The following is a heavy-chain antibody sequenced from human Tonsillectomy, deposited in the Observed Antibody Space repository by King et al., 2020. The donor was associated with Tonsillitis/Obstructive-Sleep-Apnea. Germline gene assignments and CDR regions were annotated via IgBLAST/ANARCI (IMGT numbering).Heavy chain of an antibody. D-gene: IGHD2-2*01. CDR1: GYTFTSYY. Sequence: QLVESWAEVKKPGASVKGSGKAYGYTFTSYYMHWVRQAPGQGLEWMGIIKPSVGSTSYAQKFQGRVTMTRDTSTSTVYMELSSLRSEDTAVYYCARVQIVVVPAAPGSDAFDIWGQGTMVTVSS. V-gene: IGHV1-46*01. CDR2: IKPSVGST. CDR3: ARVQIVVVPAAPGSDAFDI. J-gene: IGHJ3*02.